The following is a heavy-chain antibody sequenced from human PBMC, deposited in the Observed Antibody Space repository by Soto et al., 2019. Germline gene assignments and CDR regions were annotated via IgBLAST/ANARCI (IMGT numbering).Heavy chain of an antibody. CDR3: ERDTLRYFDCLGFTWFYP. Sequence: PGGSLRLSCAASGFTLSSYSMNWVRQAPGKGLEWVSSISSSSSYIYYADSVKGRFTISRDNAKNSLYLQMNSLRAEDTAVYYRERDTLRYFDCLGFTWFYPCAQRSLVTVSS. CDR2: ISSSSSYI. CDR1: GFTLSSYS. V-gene: IGHV3-21*01. J-gene: IGHJ5*02. D-gene: IGHD3-9*01.